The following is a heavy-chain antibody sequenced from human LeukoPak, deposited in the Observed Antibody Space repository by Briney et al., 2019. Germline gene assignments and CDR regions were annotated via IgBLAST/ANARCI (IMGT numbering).Heavy chain of an antibody. D-gene: IGHD3-22*01. CDR3: AREPIYYYDSSGYVDA. CDR2: IYSGGNT. J-gene: IGHJ3*01. Sequence: PGGSLRLSCAASGFTVSSDYMSWVRQAPGKGLEWVSVIYSGGNTYYADSVKGRFTISRDNSKNTLYLQMNSLRAEDTAVYYCAREPIYYYDSSGYVDAWGQGTMVTVSS. V-gene: IGHV3-66*02. CDR1: GFTVSSDY.